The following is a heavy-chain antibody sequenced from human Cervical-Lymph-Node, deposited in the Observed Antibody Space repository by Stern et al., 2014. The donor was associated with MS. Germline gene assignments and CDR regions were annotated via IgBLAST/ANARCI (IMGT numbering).Heavy chain of an antibody. CDR2: IYYIGST. J-gene: IGHJ5*02. V-gene: IGHV4-59*01. CDR1: GGSISSYY. Sequence: QVQLQESGPGLVKPSETLSLTCTVSGGSISSYYWSWIRQPPGKGLEWIGYIYYIGSTNYNPSLKSRVTISVDTSKNQFSLKLSSVTAADTAVYYCAREQYYYGSGLINWFDPWGQGTLVTVSS. CDR3: AREQYYYGSGLINWFDP. D-gene: IGHD3-10*01.